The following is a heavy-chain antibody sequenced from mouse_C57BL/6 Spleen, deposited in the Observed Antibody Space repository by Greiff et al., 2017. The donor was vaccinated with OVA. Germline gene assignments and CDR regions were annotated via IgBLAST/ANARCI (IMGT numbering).Heavy chain of an antibody. D-gene: IGHD2-5*01. CDR3: ARCGLYSNYEGYYAMDY. CDR2: IYPRDGST. J-gene: IGHJ4*01. V-gene: IGHV1-78*01. Sequence: VKLMESDAELVKPGASVKISCKVSGYTFTDHTIHWMKQRPEQGLEWIGYIYPRDGSTKYNEKFKGKATLTADKSSSTAYMQLNSLTSEDSAVYFCARCGLYSNYEGYYAMDYWGQGTSVTVSS. CDR1: GYTFTDHT.